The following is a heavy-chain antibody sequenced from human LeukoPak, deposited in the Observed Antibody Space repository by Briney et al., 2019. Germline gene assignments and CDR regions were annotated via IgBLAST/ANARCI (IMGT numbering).Heavy chain of an antibody. D-gene: IGHD3-3*01. CDR1: GYTFNSYD. V-gene: IGHV1-8*02. J-gene: IGHJ4*02. CDR3: ARRNIRFLELDF. Sequence: ASVKVSCKTSGYTFNSYDIKWVRQATGQGLEWMGWMNPNSGNTGYAQKLQGRVTMTRNTSIRTAYMELSGLRPEDTAVYYCARRNIRFLELDFWGQGTLVTVSS. CDR2: MNPNSGNT.